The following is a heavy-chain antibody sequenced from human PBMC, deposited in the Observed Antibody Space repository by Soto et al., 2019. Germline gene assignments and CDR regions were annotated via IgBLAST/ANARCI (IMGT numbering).Heavy chain of an antibody. CDR2: INAGNGNT. J-gene: IGHJ4*02. Sequence: GASVKVSCKAPGYTFTSYAMHLLRHDPGQRLEWMGWINAGNGNTKYSQKFQGRVTITRDTSASTAYMELSSLRSEDTAVYYCARPMKLEPTGHYYFEYWGQGTLVTVSS. CDR1: GYTFTSYA. CDR3: ARPMKLEPTGHYYFEY. D-gene: IGHD1-1*01. V-gene: IGHV1-3*01.